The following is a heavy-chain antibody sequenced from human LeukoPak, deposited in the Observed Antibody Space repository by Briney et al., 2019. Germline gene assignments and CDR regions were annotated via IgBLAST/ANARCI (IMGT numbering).Heavy chain of an antibody. CDR3: ALGLVTDY. CDR1: GFTITNRV. D-gene: IGHD3-9*01. J-gene: IGHJ4*02. V-gene: IGHV3-21*01. CDR2: MSTSTYI. Sequence: GGSLRLSCVASGFTITNRVMNWVRQAPGKGLEWVSSMSTSTYIYYADSVKGRFTVSRDNAKNSLYLQMNSLRVEDTAVYYCALGLVTDYWGQGTLVTVSS.